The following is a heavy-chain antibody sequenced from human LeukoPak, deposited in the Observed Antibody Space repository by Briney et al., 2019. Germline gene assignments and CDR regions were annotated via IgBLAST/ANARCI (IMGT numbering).Heavy chain of an antibody. V-gene: IGHV1-46*01. J-gene: IGHJ4*02. D-gene: IGHD2-2*02. CDR1: GNTLTRHY. CDR2: INPSGIST. CDR3: ARSPRGFDTHFYYFDY. Sequence: ASVKVSCKASGNTLTRHYMHWVRQAPGQGLEWMGIINPSGISTRYVQKFQGRVTVTRDTSTSTVYMELSSLRSEDTAVYYCARSPRGFDTHFYYFDYWGQGTLVTVSS.